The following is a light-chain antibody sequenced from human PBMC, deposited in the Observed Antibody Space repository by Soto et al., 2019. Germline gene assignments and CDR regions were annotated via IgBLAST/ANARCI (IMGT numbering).Light chain of an antibody. V-gene: IGLV2-14*01. J-gene: IGLJ2*01. Sequence: QSALTQPASVSGSPGQSITISCTGTSSDIGGYNFVSWYQQHPGKAPKLMIYDVTNRPSGVSNRFSGSKSGNTASLTISGLQAEDEADYLCSSYTSDTKPDVLLGGGTKLTVL. CDR1: SSDIGGYNF. CDR3: SSYTSDTKPDVL. CDR2: DVT.